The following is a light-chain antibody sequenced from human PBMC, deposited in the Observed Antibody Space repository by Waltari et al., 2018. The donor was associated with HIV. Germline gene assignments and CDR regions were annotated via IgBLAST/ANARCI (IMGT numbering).Light chain of an antibody. V-gene: IGKV4-1*01. CDR2: WAS. CDR3: QQYYSISSVT. CDR1: RSVLYTSNNKNY. J-gene: IGKJ2*01. Sequence: DIVMTQSPDSLVVSLGERATINCKSSRSVLYTSNNKNYLAWFQQKPGQPPKLLIYWASTRESGVPERFTGSGSGTDFTLTISSLQAEDVAVYYCQQYYSISSVTFGQGTKLEIK.